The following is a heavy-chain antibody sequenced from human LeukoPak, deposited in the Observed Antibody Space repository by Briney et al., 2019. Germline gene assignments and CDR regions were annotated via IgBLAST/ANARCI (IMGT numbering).Heavy chain of an antibody. J-gene: IGHJ4*02. CDR3: ARGGHDYGSPFDY. V-gene: IGHV4-34*01. Sequence: PSETLSLTCAVYGGSFSGYYWSWIRQPPGKGLEWIGEINHSGSTNYNPSLKSRVTISVDTSKNQFSLKLSSVTAADTAVYYCARGGHDYGSPFDYWGQGTLVTVSS. CDR2: INHSGST. D-gene: IGHD4-17*01. CDR1: GGSFSGYY.